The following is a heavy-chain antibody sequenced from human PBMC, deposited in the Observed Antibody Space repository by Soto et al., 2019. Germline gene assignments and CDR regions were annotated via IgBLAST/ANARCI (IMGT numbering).Heavy chain of an antibody. CDR2: INSDGSST. J-gene: IGHJ6*03. D-gene: IGHD6-6*01. Sequence: GGSLRLSCAASGFTFSSYWMHWVRQAPGKGLVWVSRINSDGSSTSYADSVKGRFTISRDNAKNTLYLQMNSLRAEDTAVYYCARGGCIAAPALGCYYYMDVWGKGTTVTVSS. CDR3: ARGGCIAAPALGCYYYMDV. CDR1: GFTFSSYW. V-gene: IGHV3-74*01.